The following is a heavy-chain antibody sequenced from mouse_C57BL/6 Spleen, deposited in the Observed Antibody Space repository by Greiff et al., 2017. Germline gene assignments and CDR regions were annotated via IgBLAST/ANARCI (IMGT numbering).Heavy chain of an antibody. CDR2: IHPNSGST. CDR3: ASFYCYGRGGDY. CDR1: GYTFTSYW. V-gene: IGHV1-64*01. Sequence: QVQLQQPGAELVKPGASVKLSCKASGYTFTSYWMHWVKQRPGQGLEWIGMIHPNSGSTNYNEKFKSKATLTVDKSSSTAYMQLSSLTSEDAAVYYCASFYCYGRGGDYWGQGTTLTVSS. J-gene: IGHJ2*01. D-gene: IGHD1-1*01.